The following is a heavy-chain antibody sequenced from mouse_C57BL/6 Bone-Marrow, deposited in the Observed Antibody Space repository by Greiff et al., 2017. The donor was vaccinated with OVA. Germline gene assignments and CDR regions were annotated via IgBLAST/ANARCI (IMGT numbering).Heavy chain of an antibody. Sequence: QVQLKQSGAELVKPGASVKISCKASGYAFSSYWMNWVKQRPGKGLEWIGQIYPGDGDTNYNGKFKGKATLTADKSSSTAYMQLSSLTSEDSAVYFCARTRGGNAMDYWGQGTSVTVSS. CDR3: ARTRGGNAMDY. CDR2: IYPGDGDT. V-gene: IGHV1-80*01. J-gene: IGHJ4*01. CDR1: GYAFSSYW.